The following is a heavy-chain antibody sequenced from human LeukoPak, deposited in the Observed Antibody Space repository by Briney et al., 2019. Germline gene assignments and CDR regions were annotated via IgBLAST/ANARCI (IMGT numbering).Heavy chain of an antibody. Sequence: SESLSLTCTVSGGSISSSSYYWGWIRQPPGKGLEWIGSIYYSGSTYYNPSLKSRVTISVDTSKNQFSLKLSSVTAADTAVYHCARLRIAAAGFDYWGQGTLVTVSS. V-gene: IGHV4-39*01. CDR1: GGSISSSSYY. D-gene: IGHD6-13*01. CDR3: ARLRIAAAGFDY. J-gene: IGHJ4*02. CDR2: IYYSGST.